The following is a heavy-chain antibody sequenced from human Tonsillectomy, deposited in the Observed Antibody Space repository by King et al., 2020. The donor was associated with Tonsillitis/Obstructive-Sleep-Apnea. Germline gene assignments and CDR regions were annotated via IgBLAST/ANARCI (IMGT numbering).Heavy chain of an antibody. CDR3: ARDVQGDGFDI. Sequence: VQLQESGPGLVKPSETLSLTCTVSGGSLSGYYWSWIRQPPGKGLEWIGYIYYSGSTNFSPSLESRVTISADTPKNPVSLKLSSVTAADTAVYYCARDVQGDGFDIWGQGTVVTVSS. J-gene: IGHJ3*02. CDR1: GGSLSGYY. D-gene: IGHD1-1*01. V-gene: IGHV4-59*01. CDR2: IYYSGST.